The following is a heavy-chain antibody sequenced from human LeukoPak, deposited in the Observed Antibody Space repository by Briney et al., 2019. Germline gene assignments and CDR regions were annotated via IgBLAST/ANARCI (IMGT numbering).Heavy chain of an antibody. CDR2: IKQYGSEK. CDR3: ARDSGITIFGVVTAPDY. J-gene: IGHJ4*02. Sequence: GGSLRLSCAASGFTFSSYWMSWVRQAPGKGLEWVANIKQYGSEKYYVDSVKGRFTISRDNAKNSLYLQMNSLRAEDTAVYYCARDSGITIFGVVTAPDYWGQGTLVTVSS. D-gene: IGHD3-3*01. CDR1: GFTFSSYW. V-gene: IGHV3-7*01.